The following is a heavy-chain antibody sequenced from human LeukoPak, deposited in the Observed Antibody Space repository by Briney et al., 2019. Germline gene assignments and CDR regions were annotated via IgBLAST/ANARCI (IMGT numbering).Heavy chain of an antibody. CDR1: GFTFSAHR. Sequence: GGSLRLSCAASGFTFSAHRMAWIRQAPGKGPEWIGRSGNKDNSYITHYAASVRDRFTISRDESKNSVYLQMNSLKTEDTAVYYCAWGDAYCSGDCFSDWGQGTLVTVSA. CDR3: AWGDAYCSGDCFSD. V-gene: IGHV3-72*01. D-gene: IGHD2-21*02. J-gene: IGHJ4*02. CDR2: SGNKDNSYIT.